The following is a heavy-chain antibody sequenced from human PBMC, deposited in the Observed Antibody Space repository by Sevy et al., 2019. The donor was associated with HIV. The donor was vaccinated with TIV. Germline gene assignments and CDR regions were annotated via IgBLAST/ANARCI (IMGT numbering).Heavy chain of an antibody. CDR3: AREGGHTTAWSPGNY. CDR2: ISYDGRLK. Sequence: GGSLRLSCAASGFTFSTHALHWVRQAPGKGLEWVALISYDGRLKYYADSVKGRFTISRDDAKNTLYLQMNSLRAEDTAVYYCAREGGHTTAWSPGNYGGQGTLVTVSS. V-gene: IGHV3-30*04. J-gene: IGHJ4*02. CDR1: GFTFSTHA. D-gene: IGHD6-19*01.